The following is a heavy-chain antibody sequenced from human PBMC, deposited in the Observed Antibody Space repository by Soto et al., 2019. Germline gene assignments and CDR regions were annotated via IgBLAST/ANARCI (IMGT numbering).Heavy chain of an antibody. V-gene: IGHV4-59*01. CDR3: TVGGAGHPFDY. Sequence: QVQLQESGPGLVKPSETLSLTCTVSGGSISSYYWSWIRQPPGKGLEWIGNIHYSGSTNYSPSLKGRVIISVDTSENQSSLKLSSVTTADTAVYYCTVGGAGHPFDYWGQGTLVTVSS. J-gene: IGHJ4*02. CDR1: GGSISSYY. CDR2: IHYSGST. D-gene: IGHD3-16*01.